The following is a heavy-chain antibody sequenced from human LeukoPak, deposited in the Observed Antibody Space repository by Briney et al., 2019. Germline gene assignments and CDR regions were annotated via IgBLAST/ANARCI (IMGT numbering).Heavy chain of an antibody. CDR3: ARGGDYFDY. Sequence: PSETLSLTCTVSGGSISSYYWSWIRQPPGKGLEWIGYIYYSGSTNYNPSLTSRVTISVDTSKNQFSLKLSSVTAADTAVYYCARGGDYFDYWGQGTLVTVSS. D-gene: IGHD4-17*01. CDR2: IYYSGST. J-gene: IGHJ4*02. V-gene: IGHV4-59*01. CDR1: GGSISSYY.